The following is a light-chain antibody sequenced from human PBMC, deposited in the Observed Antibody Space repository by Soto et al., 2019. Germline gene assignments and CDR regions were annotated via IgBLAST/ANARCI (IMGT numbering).Light chain of an antibody. CDR2: NNN. CDR3: QSYDSSLSGSRV. CDR1: DSNIGAGFD. J-gene: IGLJ3*02. Sequence: QAVVTQPPSLSGAPGQRVTISCSGNDSNIGAGFDVHWYQQLPGRAPKLLIFNNNDRPSGVPDRFSGSKSGTSASLAITGLQAEDEANYYCQSYDSSLSGSRVFGGGTKVTVL. V-gene: IGLV1-40*01.